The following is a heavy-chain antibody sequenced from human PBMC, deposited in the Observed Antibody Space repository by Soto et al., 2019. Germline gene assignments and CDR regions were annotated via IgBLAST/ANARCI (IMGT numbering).Heavy chain of an antibody. CDR2: ISGGNTI. J-gene: IGHJ3*02. CDR3: VRGHSGLDI. D-gene: IGHD5-12*01. CDR1: GFTFSDYY. V-gene: IGHV3-11*01. Sequence: QVQVVESGGGLVKPGGSLRLSCAGSGFTFSDYYMSWIRQIPGKGLEWISYISGGNTIYYIDSVKGRFTLSRDSAKNSLHLQMDSLRAEDTAVYYCVRGHSGLDIWGQGTMVTVSS.